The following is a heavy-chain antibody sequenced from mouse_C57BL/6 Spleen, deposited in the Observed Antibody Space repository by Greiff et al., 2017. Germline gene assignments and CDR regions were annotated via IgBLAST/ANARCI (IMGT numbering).Heavy chain of an antibody. V-gene: IGHV5-4*03. J-gene: IGHJ4*01. CDR1: GFTFSSYA. CDR3: ASRYDYDEGYAMDY. Sequence: DVMLVESGGGLVKPGGSLKLSCAASGFTFSSYAMSWVRQTPEKRLEWVATISDGGSYTYYPDNVKGRFTISRDNAKNNLYLQMSHLKSEDTAMYYCASRYDYDEGYAMDYWGQGTSVTVSS. CDR2: ISDGGSYT. D-gene: IGHD2-4*01.